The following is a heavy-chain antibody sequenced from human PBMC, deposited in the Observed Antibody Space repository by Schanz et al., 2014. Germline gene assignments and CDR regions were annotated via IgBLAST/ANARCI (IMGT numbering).Heavy chain of an antibody. CDR2: ISYDGINK. J-gene: IGHJ4*02. D-gene: IGHD5-12*01. Sequence: QVHLVESGGGVVQPGGSLRLSCAASGFTFSNYAMHWVRQAPGKGLEWVAVISYDGINKYYADSVKGRFTISRDNSKNTLYLQMNSLRAEDTAIYYCAKQPRARAGYSGYDYFDYWGQGTLVTVSS. CDR1: GFTFSNYA. V-gene: IGHV3-30*04. CDR3: AKQPRARAGYSGYDYFDY.